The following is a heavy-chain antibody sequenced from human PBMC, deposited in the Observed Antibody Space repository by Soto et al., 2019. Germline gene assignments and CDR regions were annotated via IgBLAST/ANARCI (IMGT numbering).Heavy chain of an antibody. Sequence: QVQLQESGPGLVKPSQTLSLTCTVSGGSISSGGYCWSWIRQHPGKGLEWIGYINYSGNTYYNPSLKSRVTISVDTSKNQFSLKLDSVTAADTAVYYCARSGSSYWYFFDYWGQGTLVTVSS. D-gene: IGHD4-4*01. CDR2: INYSGNT. V-gene: IGHV4-31*03. J-gene: IGHJ4*02. CDR1: GGSISSGGYC. CDR3: ARSGSSYWYFFDY.